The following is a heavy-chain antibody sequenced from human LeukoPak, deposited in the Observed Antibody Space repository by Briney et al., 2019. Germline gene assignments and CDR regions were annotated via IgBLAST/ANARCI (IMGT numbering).Heavy chain of an antibody. CDR1: GLTFINAW. CDR3: TTQLATTIDY. V-gene: IGHV3-15*01. Sequence: PGGSLRLSCVASGLTFINAWMSWVRQAPGKGLEWVGRIKSKSDGGTTDYAAPVKGRFTISRDDSKNTLYLQMNSLKTEDTAVYYCTTQLATTIDYWGQGTLVSVSS. J-gene: IGHJ4*02. CDR2: IKSKSDGGTT. D-gene: IGHD1-1*01.